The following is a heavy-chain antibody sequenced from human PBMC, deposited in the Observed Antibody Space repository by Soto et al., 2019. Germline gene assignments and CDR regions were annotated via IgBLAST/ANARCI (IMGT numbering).Heavy chain of an antibody. CDR1: GFTFSSYS. Sequence: GGSLRLSCAVSGFTFSSYSMNWIRQAPGKGLEWVSYISSSSSTIYYADSVKGRFTISRDNSKNTLYLQMNSLRAEDTAVYYCARDGEGASSWYHSIYYSYGMDVWGQGTTVTVSS. CDR2: ISSSSSTI. D-gene: IGHD6-13*01. J-gene: IGHJ6*02. V-gene: IGHV3-48*01. CDR3: ARDGEGASSWYHSIYYSYGMDV.